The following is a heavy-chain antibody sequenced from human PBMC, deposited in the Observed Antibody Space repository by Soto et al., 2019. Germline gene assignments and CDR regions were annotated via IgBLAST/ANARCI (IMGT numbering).Heavy chain of an antibody. D-gene: IGHD3-10*01. CDR2: ISGSGGST. CDR1: GFTFSSYA. J-gene: IGHJ4*02. Sequence: GGSLRLSCAASGFTFSSYAMSWVRQAPGKGLEWVSAISGSGGSTYYADSVKGRFTISRDNSKNTLYLQMNSLRAEDTAVYYCAKDRRMVRGVIITDGNFFDYWGQGTLVTVSS. CDR3: AKDRRMVRGVIITDGNFFDY. V-gene: IGHV3-23*01.